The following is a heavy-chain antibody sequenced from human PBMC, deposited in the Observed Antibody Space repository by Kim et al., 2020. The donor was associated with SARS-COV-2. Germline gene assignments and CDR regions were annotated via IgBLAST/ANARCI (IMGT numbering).Heavy chain of an antibody. Sequence: NPSLKSRVTISVDTSKNQFSLKLSSVTAADTAVYYCARPRDGYKRGYFDYWGQGTLVTVSS. J-gene: IGHJ4*02. V-gene: IGHV4-39*01. CDR3: ARPRDGYKRGYFDY. D-gene: IGHD5-12*01.